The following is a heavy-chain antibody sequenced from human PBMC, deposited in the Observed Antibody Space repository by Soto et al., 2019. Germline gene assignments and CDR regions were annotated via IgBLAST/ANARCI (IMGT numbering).Heavy chain of an antibody. V-gene: IGHV1-69*13. CDR2: IIPIFGTA. Sequence: ASVKVSCKASGGAMSSYAISWVRQAPGQGLEWMGGIIPIFGTANYAQKFQGRVTITADESTSTAYMELSSLRSEDTAVYYCARRGEIPRDIVVLSAGNQRYGMYVWGQGTTVTVSS. CDR3: ARRGEIPRDIVVLSAGNQRYGMYV. CDR1: GGAMSSYA. J-gene: IGHJ6*02. D-gene: IGHD2-2*01.